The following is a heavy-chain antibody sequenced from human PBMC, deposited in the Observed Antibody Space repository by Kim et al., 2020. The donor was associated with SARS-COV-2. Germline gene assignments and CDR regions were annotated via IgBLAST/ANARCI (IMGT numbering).Heavy chain of an antibody. CDR3: ARGGRILWFGEYSFDP. J-gene: IGHJ5*02. Sequence: SETLSLTCAVYGGSFSGYYWSWIRQPPGKGLEWIGEINHSGSTNYNPSLKSRVTISVDTSKNQFSLKLSSVTAADTAVYYCARGGRILWFGEYSFDPWGQGTLVTVSS. CDR2: INHSGST. D-gene: IGHD3-10*01. CDR1: GGSFSGYY. V-gene: IGHV4-34*01.